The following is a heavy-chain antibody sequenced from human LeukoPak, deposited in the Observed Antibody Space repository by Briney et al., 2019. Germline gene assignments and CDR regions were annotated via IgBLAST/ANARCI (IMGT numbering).Heavy chain of an antibody. D-gene: IGHD2-2*01. Sequence: SETLSLTCTVSGGSISSYYWSWIRQPPGKGLGWIGYIYYSGSTNYNPSLKSRVTISVDTSKNQFSLKLSSVTAADTAVYYCARDRGYSTSFPNWFDPWGQGTLVTVSS. CDR3: ARDRGYSTSFPNWFDP. J-gene: IGHJ5*02. CDR1: GGSISSYY. V-gene: IGHV4-59*01. CDR2: IYYSGST.